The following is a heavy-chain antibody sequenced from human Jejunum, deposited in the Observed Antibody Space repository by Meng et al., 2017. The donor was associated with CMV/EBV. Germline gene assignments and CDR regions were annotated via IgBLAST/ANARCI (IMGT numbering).Heavy chain of an antibody. Sequence: FLLVESGGWLVQPGESLRLSCAASGFSVSSNYMSWVRQAPGKGLEWVTLIYSGGTTFYADSVKGRFTISRDNSKNVLYLQMNSVRAEDTALYHCVRNLGYTYGLVSWGQGTLVTVSS. CDR2: IYSGGTT. J-gene: IGHJ5*02. V-gene: IGHV3-66*01. D-gene: IGHD5-18*01. CDR1: GFSVSSNY. CDR3: VRNLGYTYGLVS.